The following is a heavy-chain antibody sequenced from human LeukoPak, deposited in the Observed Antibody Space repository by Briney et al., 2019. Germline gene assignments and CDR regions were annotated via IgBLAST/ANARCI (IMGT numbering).Heavy chain of an antibody. CDR3: ARGAEWLVRAWFY. CDR1: GGSISSYY. Sequence: SETLSLTCTVSGGSISSYYWSWIRQPPGKGLEWIGEINHSGSTNYNPSLKSRVTISVDTSKNQFSLKLSSVTAADTAVYYCARGAEWLVRAWFYWGQGTLVTVSS. D-gene: IGHD6-19*01. CDR2: INHSGST. J-gene: IGHJ4*02. V-gene: IGHV4-34*01.